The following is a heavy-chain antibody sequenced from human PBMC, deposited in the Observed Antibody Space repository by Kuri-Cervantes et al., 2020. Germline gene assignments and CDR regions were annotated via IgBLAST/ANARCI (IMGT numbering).Heavy chain of an antibody. CDR3: ARWILYGGNPRAFDY. CDR2: IYYSGST. J-gene: IGHJ4*02. CDR1: GDSISSYY. Sequence: SETLSLTCTVSGDSISSYYWSWIRQPPGKGLEWIGYIYYSGSTNYNPSLKSRITISVDTSKNQFSLKLSSVTAADTAVYYCARWILYGGNPRAFDYWGQGTLVTVSS. D-gene: IGHD4-23*01. V-gene: IGHV4-59*01.